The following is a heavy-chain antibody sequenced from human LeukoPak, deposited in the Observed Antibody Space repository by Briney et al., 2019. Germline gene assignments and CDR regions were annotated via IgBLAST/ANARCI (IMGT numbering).Heavy chain of an antibody. CDR2: IYHSGST. J-gene: IGHJ5*02. CDR1: GYSISSGYY. D-gene: IGHD2-21*02. CDR3: ARHMVTLNWFDP. Sequence: PSETLSLTCAVSGYSISSGYYWGWIRQPPGKGLEWTGSIYHSGSTYYNPSLKSRVTISVDTSKNQFSLKLSSVTAADTAVYYCARHMVTLNWFDPWGQGTLVTVSS. V-gene: IGHV4-38-2*01.